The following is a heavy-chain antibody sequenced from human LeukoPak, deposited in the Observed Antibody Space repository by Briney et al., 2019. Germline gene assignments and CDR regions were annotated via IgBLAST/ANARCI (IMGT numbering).Heavy chain of an antibody. Sequence: GGSLRLSCAASGFTFSSYAMHWVRQAPGKGLGYVSAISSNGGSTYYANSVKGRFTISRDNSKNTLYLQMGSLRAEDMAVYYCARDRLSGYPILGYMDVWGKGTTVTVSS. CDR2: ISSNGGST. D-gene: IGHD3-9*01. CDR3: ARDRLSGYPILGYMDV. V-gene: IGHV3-64*01. CDR1: GFTFSSYA. J-gene: IGHJ6*03.